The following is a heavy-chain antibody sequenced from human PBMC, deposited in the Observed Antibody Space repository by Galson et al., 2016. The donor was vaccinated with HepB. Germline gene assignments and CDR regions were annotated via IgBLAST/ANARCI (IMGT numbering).Heavy chain of an antibody. CDR2: ISYDGSNK. Sequence: SLRLSCAGTGFIFSSYAMHWVRHSPVKGLEWVAVISYDGSNKHHGESVEGRFTISRDNSQNTVYLQINSLSADDTATYYCAGDHIGSGGTTFSYYYHGLDVWGQGTTVIVSS. CDR3: AGDHIGSGGTTFSYYYHGLDV. D-gene: IGHD2-21*01. J-gene: IGHJ6*02. V-gene: IGHV3-30*03. CDR1: GFIFSSYA.